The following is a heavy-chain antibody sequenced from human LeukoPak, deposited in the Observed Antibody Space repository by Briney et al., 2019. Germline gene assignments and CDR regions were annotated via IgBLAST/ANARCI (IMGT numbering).Heavy chain of an antibody. J-gene: IGHJ4*02. Sequence: SETLSPTCTVSGYSISSGYYWGWIRQPPGKGLEWIGSIYHSGSTYYNPSLKSRVTISVDTSKNQFSLKLSSVTAADTAVYYCARDTGPKKLYLFDYWGQGTLVTVSS. CDR2: IYHSGST. CDR1: GYSISSGYY. V-gene: IGHV4-38-2*02. CDR3: ARDTGPKKLYLFDY. D-gene: IGHD4-17*01.